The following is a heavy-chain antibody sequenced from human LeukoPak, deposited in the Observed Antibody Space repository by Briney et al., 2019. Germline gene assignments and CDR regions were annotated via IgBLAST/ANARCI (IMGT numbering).Heavy chain of an antibody. J-gene: IGHJ6*02. Sequence: GASVKVSCKASGYTFTSYGISWVRQAPGQGLEWMGWISAYNGNTNYAQKLQGRVTMTTDTSTSTAYMELRSLRSDDTAVYYCARHGDYIDYHYYYGMDVWGQGTTVTVSS. CDR2: ISAYNGNT. V-gene: IGHV1-18*01. CDR3: ARHGDYIDYHYYYGMDV. CDR1: GYTFTSYG. D-gene: IGHD4-17*01.